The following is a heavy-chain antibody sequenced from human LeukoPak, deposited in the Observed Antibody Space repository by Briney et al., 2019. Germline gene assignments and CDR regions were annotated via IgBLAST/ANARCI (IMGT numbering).Heavy chain of an antibody. V-gene: IGHV3-21*01. Sequence: PGGSLRLSCAASGFTVSSNYMSWVRQAPGKGLEWVSSISSSSSYIYYADSVKGRFTISRDNAKNSLYLQMNSLRAEDTAVYYCARDSTSPTYAFYYMDVWGKGTTVTISS. J-gene: IGHJ6*03. D-gene: IGHD2-2*01. CDR1: GFTVSSNY. CDR3: ARDSTSPTYAFYYMDV. CDR2: ISSSSSYI.